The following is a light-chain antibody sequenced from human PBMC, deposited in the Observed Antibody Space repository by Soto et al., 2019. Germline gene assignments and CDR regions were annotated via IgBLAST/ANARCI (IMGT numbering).Light chain of an antibody. V-gene: IGLV4-60*02. CDR2: LEGSGSY. CDR1: SGHSSYI. Sequence: QPVLTQLSSASASLGSSVSLTCTLSSGHSSYIIAWHQQQPGKAPRYLMKLEGSGSYNKGSGVPDRFSGSSSGADRYLTISNLQFEDEADYYCETWDSNTYVFGTGTKLTVL. CDR3: ETWDSNTYV. J-gene: IGLJ1*01.